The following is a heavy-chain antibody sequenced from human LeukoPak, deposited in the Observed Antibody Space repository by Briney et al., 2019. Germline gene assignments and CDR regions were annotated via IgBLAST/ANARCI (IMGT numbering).Heavy chain of an antibody. CDR2: IYYTGST. Sequence: SETLSLTCTVSGGSISNFYWSWIRQPPGKGLEWIGYIYYTGSTNYNPSLKSRVTISVDTSKNQFSLKLSSVTAADTAVYYCARGLVDTAMVVDYWGQGTLVTVSS. V-gene: IGHV4-59*01. CDR1: GGSISNFY. CDR3: ARGLVDTAMVVDY. J-gene: IGHJ4*02. D-gene: IGHD5-18*01.